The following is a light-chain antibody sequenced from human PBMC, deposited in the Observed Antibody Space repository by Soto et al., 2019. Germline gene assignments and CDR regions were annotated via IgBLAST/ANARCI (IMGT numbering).Light chain of an antibody. CDR2: EVS. J-gene: IGLJ1*01. CDR3: SSYTSSNTLEV. CDR1: SRAVGGSNY. V-gene: IGLV2-14*01. Sequence: QSVLIQPASVSGSPGQSITISCTGTSRAVGGSNYVSWYQHHPHRAPKLLIYEVSYRPSGVSSRFSGSKSGNTASLTISGLQAEDEADYYCSSYTSSNTLEVFGVGTKVTVL.